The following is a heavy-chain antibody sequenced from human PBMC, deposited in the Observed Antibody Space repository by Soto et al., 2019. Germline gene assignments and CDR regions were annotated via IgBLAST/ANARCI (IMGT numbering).Heavy chain of an antibody. CDR1: GFTFDDYA. J-gene: IGHJ4*02. D-gene: IGHD6-19*01. Sequence: GGSLRLSCAASGFTFDDYAMHWVRQAPGKGLEWVSGISWNSGSIGYADSVKGRFTISRDNAKNSLYLQMNSLRAEDTALYYCAKSGSSGWYGFEKYYFDYWGQGTLVTVSS. V-gene: IGHV3-9*01. CDR2: ISWNSGSI. CDR3: AKSGSSGWYGFEKYYFDY.